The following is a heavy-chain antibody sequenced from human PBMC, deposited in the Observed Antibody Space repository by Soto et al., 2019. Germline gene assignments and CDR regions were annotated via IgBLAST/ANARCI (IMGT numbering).Heavy chain of an antibody. CDR3: AKGISFWYYYGMDV. CDR2: INPSSGGT. D-gene: IGHD3-3*01. V-gene: IGHV1-2*04. CDR1: GYTFTGYY. J-gene: IGHJ6*02. Sequence: ASVKVSCKASGYTFTGYYMHWVRQAPGQGLEWMGWINPSSGGTNYAQKFQGWVTMTRDNSNNTLFLQMNSLRAEDTALYYCAKGISFWYYYGMDVWGQGTTVTVSS.